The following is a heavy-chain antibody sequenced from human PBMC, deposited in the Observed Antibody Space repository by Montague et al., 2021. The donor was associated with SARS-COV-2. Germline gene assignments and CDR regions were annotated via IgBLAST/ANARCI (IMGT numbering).Heavy chain of an antibody. Sequence: SLRLSCAASGFTFSYYAMSWVRQAPGKGLEWVSTISGSGGTTYYADSVKGRFTISRDSSKNTLNLRMNSLRAEYTAVYYCAKAHYYYSSGYYFWGQGTL. V-gene: IGHV3-23*01. CDR1: GFTFSYYA. CDR2: ISGSGGTT. D-gene: IGHD3-22*01. CDR3: AKAHYYYSSGYYF. J-gene: IGHJ4*02.